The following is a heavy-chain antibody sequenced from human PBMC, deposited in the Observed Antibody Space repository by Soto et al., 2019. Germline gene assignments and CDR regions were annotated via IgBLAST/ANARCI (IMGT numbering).Heavy chain of an antibody. CDR3: ARNDSSGYLDS. CDR2: ISSSATYA. V-gene: IGHV3-11*06. J-gene: IGHJ4*02. D-gene: IGHD3-22*01. CDR1: GFTFSDYY. Sequence: PGGSLRLCCAASGFTFSDYYMSWIRQAPGKGLEWLSYISSSATYAIYADSVKGRFTLSRDNAKNSLYLQMNSLRAEDTAVYYCARNDSSGYLDSWGQGTLVTVSS.